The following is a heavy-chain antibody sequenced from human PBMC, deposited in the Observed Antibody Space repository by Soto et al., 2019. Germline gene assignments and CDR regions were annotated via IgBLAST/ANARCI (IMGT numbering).Heavy chain of an antibody. V-gene: IGHV2-5*02. J-gene: IGHJ4*02. D-gene: IGHD4-17*01. CDR3: AHKGAYGDYAY. CDR1: GFSLSTSGVG. Sequence: QITLKESGPTLVNPTQTLTLTCTFSGFSLSTSGVGVGWIRQPPGKALEWLALIYWDDDKRYNPSLKSRLTITKDTTKNQVVLTMTTMDPVDTGTYDCAHKGAYGDYAYWGQGTLVTVSS. CDR2: IYWDDDK.